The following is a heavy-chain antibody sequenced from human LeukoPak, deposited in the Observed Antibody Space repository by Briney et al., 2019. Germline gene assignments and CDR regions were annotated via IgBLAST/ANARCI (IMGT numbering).Heavy chain of an antibody. CDR1: GFTFSNYA. Sequence: HSGGSLRLSCAASGFTFSNYAMHWVRQAPGKGLEWVSLISSGGTYEYYADSVKGRFTISRDNSKNTLYLQLYSLRAEDTAVYYCARDSTYYYDSGSSGPHYFDNWGQGTLVTVSS. D-gene: IGHD3-10*01. CDR3: ARDSTYYYDSGSSGPHYFDN. J-gene: IGHJ4*02. V-gene: IGHV3-30*01. CDR2: ISSGGTYE.